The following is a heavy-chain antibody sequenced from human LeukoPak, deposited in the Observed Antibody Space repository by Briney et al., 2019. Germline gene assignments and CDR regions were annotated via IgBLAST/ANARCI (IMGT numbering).Heavy chain of an antibody. CDR1: GFTFSSYA. Sequence: HPGGSLRLSCAASGFTFSSYAMHWVRQAPGKGLEWVAVISFDGNNKYYADSVKGRFTISRDNSKNTLYLQTNSLRAEDTAVYYCARDRLSSSYFDYWGQGTLVTVSS. V-gene: IGHV3-30-3*01. CDR2: ISFDGNNK. CDR3: ARDRLSSSYFDY. J-gene: IGHJ4*02. D-gene: IGHD2-21*02.